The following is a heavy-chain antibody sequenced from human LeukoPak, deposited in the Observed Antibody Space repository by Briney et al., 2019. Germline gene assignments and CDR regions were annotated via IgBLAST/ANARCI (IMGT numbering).Heavy chain of an antibody. CDR1: GYSFTSYW. Sequence: GESLKISCKGSGYSFTSYWIGWVRQMPGKGLEWMGRIDPSDSYTNYSPSFQGHVTISADKSISTAYLQWSSLKASDTAMYYCARDTAMVTGAFDIWGQGTMVTVSS. V-gene: IGHV5-10-1*01. CDR2: IDPSDSYT. D-gene: IGHD5-18*01. CDR3: ARDTAMVTGAFDI. J-gene: IGHJ3*02.